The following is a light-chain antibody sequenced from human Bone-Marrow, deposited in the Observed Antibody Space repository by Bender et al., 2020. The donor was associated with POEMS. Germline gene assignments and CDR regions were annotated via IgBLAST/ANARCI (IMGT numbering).Light chain of an antibody. J-gene: IGLJ2*01. Sequence: QSVLTQPPSVSGTPGQRVTISCTGSSSNIGAGYDVHWYQQLPGTAPQLLIYANTNRPSGVPDRFSGSKSGTSASLAISGLQAEDEADYYCSSYTSTRHVVFGGGTKLTVL. CDR1: SSNIGAGYD. CDR2: ANT. CDR3: SSYTSTRHVV. V-gene: IGLV1-40*01.